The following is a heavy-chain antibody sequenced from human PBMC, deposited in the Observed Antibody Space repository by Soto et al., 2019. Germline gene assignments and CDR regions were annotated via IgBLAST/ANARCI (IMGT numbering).Heavy chain of an antibody. CDR3: AKGRGSSYDCFFDL. Sequence: QVQLVESGGGVVQPGGSLRLSCAASGFSFSSYGMHWVRQAPGKGLEWLAVKSNDGRKEYYADSVKGRFTISRDNSKNTVYLQMDSLRGDDTAVYYCAKGRGSSYDCFFDLWGRGSLVTVSS. CDR2: KSNDGRKE. CDR1: GFSFSSYG. J-gene: IGHJ2*01. V-gene: IGHV3-30*18. D-gene: IGHD6-13*01.